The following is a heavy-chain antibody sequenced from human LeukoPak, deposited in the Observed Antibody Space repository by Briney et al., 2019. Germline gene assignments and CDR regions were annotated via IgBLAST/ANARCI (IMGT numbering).Heavy chain of an antibody. CDR2: IYYSGST. CDR3: AKVGAASRNYYYYGIDV. V-gene: IGHV4-59*01. D-gene: IGHD6-13*01. J-gene: IGHJ6*02. Sequence: SETLSLTCSVSGDSISSYYWSWIRQPPGKGLEWIGYIYYSGSTHYNPSLKSRVTISVDTSKSQFSLNLSSVTAADTATYYCAKVGAASRNYYYYGIDVWGQGTTVSVSS. CDR1: GDSISSYY.